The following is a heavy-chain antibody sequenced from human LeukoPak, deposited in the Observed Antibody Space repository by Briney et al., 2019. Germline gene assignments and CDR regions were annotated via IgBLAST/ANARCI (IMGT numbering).Heavy chain of an antibody. D-gene: IGHD6-19*01. CDR3: AKDPHPRSGWYYFDY. J-gene: IGHJ4*02. Sequence: GGSLRLSCAASGFTFSSYAMSWVRQAPGKGLEWVSSISGSGGSTYYADSVKGRFTISRDNSKNTLYLQMNSLRAEDTAVYYCAKDPHPRSGWYYFDYWGQGTLVTVSS. CDR1: GFTFSSYA. V-gene: IGHV3-23*01. CDR2: ISGSGGST.